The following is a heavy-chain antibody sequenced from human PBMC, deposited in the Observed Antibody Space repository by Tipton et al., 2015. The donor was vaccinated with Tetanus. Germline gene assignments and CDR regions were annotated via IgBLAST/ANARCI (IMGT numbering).Heavy chain of an antibody. J-gene: IGHJ4*02. CDR1: GGSLSSGTYY. V-gene: IGHV4-39*07. D-gene: IGHD1-1*01. CDR2: INTSGSS. Sequence: PGLVKPSETLSLTCTVSGGSLSSGTYYWAWIRQPPGKGLEWIGRINTSGSSDYNPSLKGRVTMSIDTSGNRFSLDLTSVTAADTAIYYCARASHFQWERVRLDYWGQGLRVTVSS. CDR3: ARASHFQWERVRLDY.